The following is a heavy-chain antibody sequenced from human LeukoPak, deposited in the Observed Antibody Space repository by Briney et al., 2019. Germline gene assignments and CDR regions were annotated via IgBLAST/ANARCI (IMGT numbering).Heavy chain of an antibody. J-gene: IGHJ1*01. V-gene: IGHV3-23*01. CDR1: GFTFSSYV. CDR3: AKADSMTKAFEHFQH. D-gene: IGHD4-11*01. CDR2: FSGSGGST. Sequence: GGSLRLFCAASGFTFSSYVMSWVRQAPGKGLEWVSSFSGSGGSTYYADSVKGRFTISRDNSKNTLYLEMNSLRAEDTGVYYCAKADSMTKAFEHFQHWGHGTLVTVSS.